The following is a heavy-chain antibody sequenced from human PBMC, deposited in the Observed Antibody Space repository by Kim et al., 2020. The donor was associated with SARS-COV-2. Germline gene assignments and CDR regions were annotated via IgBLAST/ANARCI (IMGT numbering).Heavy chain of an antibody. V-gene: IGHV1-8*01. Sequence: ASAKVSCKASGYTFTSYDINWVRQATGQGLEWMGWMNPNSGNTGYAQKFQGRVTMTRNTSISTAYMELSSLRSEDTAVYYCARAYALWFEEPDPWGQGTLVTVSS. CDR2: MNPNSGNT. CDR1: GYTFTSYD. D-gene: IGHD3-10*01. J-gene: IGHJ5*02. CDR3: ARAYALWFEEPDP.